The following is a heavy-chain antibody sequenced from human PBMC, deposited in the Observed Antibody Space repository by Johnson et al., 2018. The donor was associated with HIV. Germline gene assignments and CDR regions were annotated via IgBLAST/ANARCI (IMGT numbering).Heavy chain of an antibody. CDR1: GFTFSSYA. CDR3: ARVRWQIQSVDVFDI. Sequence: VQLVESGGGLVQPGGSLRLSCAASGFTFSSYAMSWVRQAPGKGLEWVSYISSSGGTTHNADSVKGRFAISRNNADNSLYLQMDSLRAEDTAVYYCARVRWQIQSVDVFDIWGQGTMVTVSS. CDR2: ISSSGGTT. J-gene: IGHJ3*02. V-gene: IGHV3-23*04. D-gene: IGHD5-24*01.